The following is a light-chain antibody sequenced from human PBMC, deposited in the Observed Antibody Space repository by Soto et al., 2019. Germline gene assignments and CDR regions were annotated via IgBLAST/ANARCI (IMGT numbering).Light chain of an antibody. CDR1: SSYVGGYNY. J-gene: IGLJ1*01. CDR2: DVS. V-gene: IGLV2-11*01. Sequence: ALTQPRSVSGSPGQSVTISCTGTSSYVGGYNYVSWYQQHPGKAPKLMIYDVSKRPSGVPDRFSGSKSGNTASLTISGLQAEDEADYYCCSYAGSYTHVFGTGTKV. CDR3: CSYAGSYTHV.